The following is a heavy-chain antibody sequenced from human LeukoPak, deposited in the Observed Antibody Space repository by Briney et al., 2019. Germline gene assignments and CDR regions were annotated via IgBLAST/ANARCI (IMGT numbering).Heavy chain of an antibody. CDR2: ISSSSYI. D-gene: IGHD4-17*01. V-gene: IGHV3-21*01. CDR3: AREGIYGDYPFDY. CDR1: GFTFSSYS. J-gene: IGHJ4*02. Sequence: PGGSLRLSCAASGFTFSSYSMNWVRQAPGKGLEWVSSISSSSYIYYADSVKGRFTISRDNAKNSLYLQMNSLRAEDTAVYYCAREGIYGDYPFDYWGQGTLVTVSS.